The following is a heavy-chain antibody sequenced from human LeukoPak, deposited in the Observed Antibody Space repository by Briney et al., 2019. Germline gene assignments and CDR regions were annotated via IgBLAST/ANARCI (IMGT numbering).Heavy chain of an antibody. Sequence: GGSLRLSCAVSGFTFSIYAMNWVRQAPGKGLEWVSGISGSGGSTYYADSVKGRFTISRDNSNNTLFLQLNDLRTEDTATYFCAKEQYPGYFDYWGQGTLVTVSS. V-gene: IGHV3-23*01. D-gene: IGHD2/OR15-2a*01. CDR3: AKEQYPGYFDY. J-gene: IGHJ4*02. CDR2: ISGSGGST. CDR1: GFTFSIYA.